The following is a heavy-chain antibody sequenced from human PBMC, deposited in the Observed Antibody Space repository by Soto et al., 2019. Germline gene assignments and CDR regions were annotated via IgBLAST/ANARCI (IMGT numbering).Heavy chain of an antibody. J-gene: IGHJ4*02. CDR3: TNVYFDY. Sequence: PGGSLRLSCTASGFTFSNAWMTWVRQAPGKGLEWVGRIKTNADGGTTDYAAPVKGRFAISRDDSENTLYLQMNSLKTEDTAVYYYTNVYFDYWGQGTLVTVSS. CDR2: IKTNADGGTT. CDR1: GFTFSNAW. V-gene: IGHV3-15*01.